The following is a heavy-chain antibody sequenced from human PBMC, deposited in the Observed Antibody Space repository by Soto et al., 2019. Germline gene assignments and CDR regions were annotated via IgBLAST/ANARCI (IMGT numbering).Heavy chain of an antibody. CDR2: SCYCGRET. CDR3: ERDSGWPILTFAT. V-gene: IGHV3-30*03. Sequence: SSLSLSCAASDVDFSSYGIHWVRQAPGKGLDWIAASCYCGRETFYAYSAKGPFTVSKKMSKKTAYLRMNALRHGDTVGYISERDSGWPILTFATWVQGTPFPVS. D-gene: IGHD2-15*01. CDR1: DVDFSSYG. J-gene: IGHJ4*02.